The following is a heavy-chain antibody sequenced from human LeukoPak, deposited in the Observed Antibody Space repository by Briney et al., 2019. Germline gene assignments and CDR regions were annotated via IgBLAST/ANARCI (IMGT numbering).Heavy chain of an antibody. CDR2: INPNSGDT. V-gene: IGHV1-2*02. J-gene: IGHJ4*02. CDR1: GYSFTGYY. CDR3: ARWRSMVRGVVLDY. D-gene: IGHD3-10*01. Sequence: ASVKVSCKASGYSFTGYYMHWVRQAPGQGLEWMGWINPNSGDTKYAQKFQGRVTMTRDTSISTGYMELSRLRSDDTAVYYCARWRSMVRGVVLDYWGQGTLVTVSS.